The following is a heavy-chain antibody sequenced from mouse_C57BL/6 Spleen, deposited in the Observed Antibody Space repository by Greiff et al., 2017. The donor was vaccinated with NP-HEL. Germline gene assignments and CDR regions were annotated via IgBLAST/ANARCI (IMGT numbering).Heavy chain of an antibody. Sequence: QVQLQQSGPGLVQPSQSLSITCTVSGFSLTSYGVHWVRQSPGKGLEWLGVIWSGGSTDYNAAFISRLSISKDNSKSQVFFKMNSLQADDTAIYYCASDYGAWFAYWGQGTLVTVSA. V-gene: IGHV2-2*01. CDR2: IWSGGST. CDR3: ASDYGAWFAY. D-gene: IGHD2-4*01. J-gene: IGHJ3*01. CDR1: GFSLTSYG.